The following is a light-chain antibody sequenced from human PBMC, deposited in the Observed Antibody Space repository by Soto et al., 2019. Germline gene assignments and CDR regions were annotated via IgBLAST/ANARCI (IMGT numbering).Light chain of an antibody. CDR3: LLFYGGIWV. V-gene: IGLV7-43*01. CDR2: DTS. Sequence: QTVVTQEPSLTVSPGGTVTLTCASSTGAVTSDNHPNWFQQKPGQAPRALIYDTSKKNSWTPARFSGSLLGGKAALTLSSVQPEDEADYYCLLFYGGIWVFGGWTQLTVL. CDR1: TGAVTSDNH. J-gene: IGLJ3*02.